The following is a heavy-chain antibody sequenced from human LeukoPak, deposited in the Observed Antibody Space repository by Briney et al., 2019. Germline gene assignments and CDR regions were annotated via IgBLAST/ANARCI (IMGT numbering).Heavy chain of an antibody. CDR1: GGSISSSSYY. Sequence: SETLSLTCTVSGGSISSSSYYWGWIRQPPGKGLEWIGSIYYSGSTSYNPSLKSRVTISVDTSKNQFSLKLSSVTAADTAVYYCARQSAPDYWGQGTLVTVSS. V-gene: IGHV4-39*01. CDR2: IYYSGST. J-gene: IGHJ4*02. CDR3: ARQSAPDY.